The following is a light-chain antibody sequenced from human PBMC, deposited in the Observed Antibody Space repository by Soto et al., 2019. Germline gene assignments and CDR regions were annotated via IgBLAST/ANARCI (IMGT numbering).Light chain of an antibody. V-gene: IGLV1-40*01. J-gene: IGLJ1*01. Sequence: QAVVTQPPSVSGAPGQRVTISCTGSSSNIGAGYDVHWYQQLPGTAPKLLIYENNNRPSGVSDRFSGSKSGTSASLAITGLQPEDEADYYCQSYDSSLSGSNYVFGTGTKVTVL. CDR1: SSNIGAGYD. CDR3: QSYDSSLSGSNYV. CDR2: ENN.